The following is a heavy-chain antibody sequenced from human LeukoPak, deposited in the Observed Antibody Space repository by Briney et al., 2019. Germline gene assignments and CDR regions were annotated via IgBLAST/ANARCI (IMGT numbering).Heavy chain of an antibody. CDR2: TNWSGGST. J-gene: IGHJ4*02. CDR1: SFTCDDNG. Sequence: GVYLRLSCAGSSFTCDDNGMRRHAPAQGKGLEGVSSTNWSGGSTGYAVHGKGRLNSSRDNAKNSLYLLMSSLRAEDTALYYCARYFRGGITIFGVVCDYWGQGTLVTVSS. D-gene: IGHD3-3*01. V-gene: IGHV3-20*04. CDR3: ARYFRGGITIFGVVCDY.